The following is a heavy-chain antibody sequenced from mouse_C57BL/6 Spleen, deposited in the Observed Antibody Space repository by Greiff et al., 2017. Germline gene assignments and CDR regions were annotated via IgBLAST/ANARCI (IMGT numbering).Heavy chain of an antibody. V-gene: IGHV14-4*01. CDR3: TTGYYGNQAWFAY. D-gene: IGHD2-1*01. CDR2: IDPENGDT. Sequence: VQLQQSGAELVRPGASVKLSCTASGFNIKDDYMHWVKQRPEQGLEWIGWIDPENGDTEYASKFQGKATITADTSSNPAYLQLSSLTSEDTAVYYCTTGYYGNQAWFAYWGQGTLVTVSA. J-gene: IGHJ3*01. CDR1: GFNIKDDY.